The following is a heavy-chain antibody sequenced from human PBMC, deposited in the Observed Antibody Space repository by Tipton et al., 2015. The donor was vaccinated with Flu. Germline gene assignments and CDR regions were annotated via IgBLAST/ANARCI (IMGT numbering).Heavy chain of an antibody. D-gene: IGHD5-18*01. Sequence: TLSLTCTVSGGSISSSSYYWSWIRQHPGKGLEWIGYIYYSGSTYYNPSLKSRVTISVDTSKNQFSLKLSSVTAADTAVYYCARDPGTAMVKGTDYYYGMDVWGQGTTVTVSS. V-gene: IGHV4-31*03. J-gene: IGHJ6*02. CDR2: IYYSGST. CDR3: ARDPGTAMVKGTDYYYGMDV. CDR1: GGSISSSSYY.